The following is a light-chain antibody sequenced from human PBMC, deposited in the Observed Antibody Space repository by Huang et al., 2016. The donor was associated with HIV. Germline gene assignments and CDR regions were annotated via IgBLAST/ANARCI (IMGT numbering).Light chain of an antibody. V-gene: IGKV3-11*01. CDR2: DAS. CDR3: QQRSAWPRT. J-gene: IGKJ2*01. Sequence: IVLTQSPATLSLSPGESATLSCRTSQSIFNYLAWYQQRPGQAPRLFIYDASNRATGFSARFSGSGSGTDFALTISNLEPEDFAVYYCQQRSAWPRTFGQGTKLEI. CDR1: QSIFNY.